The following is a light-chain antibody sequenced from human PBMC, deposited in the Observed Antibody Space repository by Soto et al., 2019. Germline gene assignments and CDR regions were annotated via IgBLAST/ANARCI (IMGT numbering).Light chain of an antibody. J-gene: IGKJ5*01. Sequence: DIQMTQSPSSLSTSIVDRFTITFRASQRINIYLNWYQQKPGKAPKLLIYKASSLESGVPSRFSGSGSGIEFTLTINSLQADDFATYYCQQHNSFSITFGQGTRLEIK. CDR2: KAS. CDR3: QQHNSFSIT. CDR1: QRINIY. V-gene: IGKV1-5*03.